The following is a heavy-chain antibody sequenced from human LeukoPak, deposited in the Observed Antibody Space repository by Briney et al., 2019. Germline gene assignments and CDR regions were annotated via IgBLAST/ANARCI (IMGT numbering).Heavy chain of an antibody. V-gene: IGHV4-39*01. CDR1: GDSVSRSDSY. CDR3: ARRRYYDGSGYLE. J-gene: IGHJ1*01. Sequence: SETLSLTCSVSGDSVSRSDSYWDWIRQPPGQGRVWIGTIYYSGRTYYSPSLKRRVTMSVDPSNNQFSLNLRSVTAADTALYYCARRRYYDGSGYLEWGQGTLLSVSS. D-gene: IGHD3-22*01. CDR2: IYYSGRT.